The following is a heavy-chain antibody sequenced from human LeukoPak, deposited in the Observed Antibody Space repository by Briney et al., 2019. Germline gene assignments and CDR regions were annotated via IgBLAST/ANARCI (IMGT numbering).Heavy chain of an antibody. CDR2: INHSGST. V-gene: IGHV4-34*01. CDR3: AGEKKYYDFWSGYVAYMDV. J-gene: IGHJ6*03. Sequence: SETLSLTCAVYGGSFSGYYWSWIRQPPGKGLEWIGEINHSGSTNYNPSLKSRVTISVDTSKDQFSLKLSSVTAADTAVYYCAGEKKYYDFWSGYVAYMDVWGKGTTVTVSS. D-gene: IGHD3-3*01. CDR1: GGSFSGYY.